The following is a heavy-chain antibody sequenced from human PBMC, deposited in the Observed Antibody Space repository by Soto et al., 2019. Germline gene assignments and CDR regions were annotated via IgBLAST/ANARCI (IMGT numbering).Heavy chain of an antibody. J-gene: IGHJ6*02. V-gene: IGHV3-33*01. Sequence: PGGSLRLSCAASGFTFSSYGMHWVRQAPGKGLEWVAVIWYDGSNKYYADSVKGRFTISRDNSKNTLYLQMNSLRAEDTAVYYCARDPPRYYDILTGYFPPHYYYGMDVWGQGTTVTVSS. CDR2: IWYDGSNK. CDR1: GFTFSSYG. D-gene: IGHD3-9*01. CDR3: ARDPPRYYDILTGYFPPHYYYGMDV.